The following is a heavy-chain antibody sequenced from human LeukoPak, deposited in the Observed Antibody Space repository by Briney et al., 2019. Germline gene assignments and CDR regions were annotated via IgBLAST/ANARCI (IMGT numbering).Heavy chain of an antibody. V-gene: IGHV4-4*07. CDR1: GGSISSYY. Sequence: SETLSLTCTVSGGSISSYYWSWIRQPAGKGLEWIGRIYTSGSTNYNPSLKSRVAMSVDTSKNQFSLKLSSVTAADTAVYYCARAGSSGYSYYFDYWGQGTLVTVSS. J-gene: IGHJ4*02. D-gene: IGHD3-22*01. CDR3: ARAGSSGYSYYFDY. CDR2: IYTSGST.